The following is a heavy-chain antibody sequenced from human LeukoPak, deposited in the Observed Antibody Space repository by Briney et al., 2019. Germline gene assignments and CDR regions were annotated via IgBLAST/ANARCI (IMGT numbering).Heavy chain of an antibody. J-gene: IGHJ4*02. CDR3: ATLGEYYDSSGYYYN. Sequence: SETLSLTCAVYGGSFSGSYWSWIRQPPGKGLEWIGEINHSRSTYYNPSLKSRVTISADTSKNQFSLKVTSVTAADTAVYYCATLGEYYDSSGYYYNWGQGTLVTVSS. V-gene: IGHV4-34*01. CDR1: GGSFSGSY. D-gene: IGHD3-22*01. CDR2: INHSRST.